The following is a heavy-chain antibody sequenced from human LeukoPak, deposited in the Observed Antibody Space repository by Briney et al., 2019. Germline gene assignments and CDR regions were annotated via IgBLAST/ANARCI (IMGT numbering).Heavy chain of an antibody. V-gene: IGHV3-33*01. CDR2: IWYDGSNK. CDR3: ASTVGGSETYSNDH. Sequence: GMSLRLSCAASGFTFRNYGMHWVRQAPGKGLEWVAIIWYDGSNKYYADSVKGRFTVSRDNSKNTLYLQMNSLRAEDTAVYYCASTVGGSETYSNDHWGQGTLVSVSS. CDR1: GFTFRNYG. D-gene: IGHD3-10*01. J-gene: IGHJ4*02.